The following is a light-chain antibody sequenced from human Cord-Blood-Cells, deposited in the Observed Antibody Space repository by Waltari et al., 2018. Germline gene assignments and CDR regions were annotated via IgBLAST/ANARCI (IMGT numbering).Light chain of an antibody. V-gene: IGLV2-23*01. J-gene: IGLJ1*01. CDR1: SRDVGSDNL. CDR2: EGS. Sequence: QSALTQPASVSGSPGQSITISCTGTSRDVGSDNLVSWYQQHPGKAPKLMIYEGSKRPSGVPNRFSGSQSGNTASLSIAGLQAEDEADYYCCSYAGSSTYVFGPGTKVTVL. CDR3: CSYAGSSTYV.